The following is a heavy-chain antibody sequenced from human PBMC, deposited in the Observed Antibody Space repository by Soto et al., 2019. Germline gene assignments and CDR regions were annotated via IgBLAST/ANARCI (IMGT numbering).Heavy chain of an antibody. J-gene: IGHJ5*02. Sequence: SETLSLTCTVSGGSISSYYWSWIRQPPGKGLEWIGYIYYSGSTNYNPSLKSRVTISVDTSKNQFSLKLSSVTAADTAVYYCSRDGITNSSSPFVIGHWGRGTLVIVSS. CDR3: SRDGITNSSSPFVIGH. V-gene: IGHV4-59*01. D-gene: IGHD6-6*01. CDR2: IYYSGST. CDR1: GGSISSYY.